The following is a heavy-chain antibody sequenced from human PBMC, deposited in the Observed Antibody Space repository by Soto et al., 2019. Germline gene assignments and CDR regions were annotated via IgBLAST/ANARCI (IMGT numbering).Heavy chain of an antibody. Sequence: QVQLVQSGAEVKKPGSSVKVSCKASGGTFSSYTISWVRQAPGQGLEWMGRIIPILGIANYAQKFQGRVTMTADKSTSTAYMQLSSLRSEDTAVYYCVRDVMGYYDYFDYWGQGTLLTVSS. CDR3: VRDVMGYYDYFDY. D-gene: IGHD3-10*01. CDR1: GGTFSSYT. V-gene: IGHV1-69*08. J-gene: IGHJ4*02. CDR2: IIPILGIA.